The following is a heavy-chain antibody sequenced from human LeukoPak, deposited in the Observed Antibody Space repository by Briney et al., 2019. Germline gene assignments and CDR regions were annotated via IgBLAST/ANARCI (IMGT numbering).Heavy chain of an antibody. CDR1: GYSISSGYY. CDR2: IYHSGST. V-gene: IGHV4-38-2*01. D-gene: IGHD3-10*01. CDR3: ARLNYYGSGVSLSG. J-gene: IGHJ4*02. Sequence: SETLSLTCAVSGYSISSGYYWGWIRQPPGKGLEWNGSIYHSGSTYYNPSLKSRVTISVDTSKNQFSLKLSSVTAADTAVYYCARLNYYGSGVSLSGWGQGTLVTVSS.